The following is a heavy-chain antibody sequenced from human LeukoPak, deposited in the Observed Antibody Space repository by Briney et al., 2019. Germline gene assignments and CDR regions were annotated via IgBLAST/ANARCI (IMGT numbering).Heavy chain of an antibody. J-gene: IGHJ4*02. D-gene: IGHD1-26*01. V-gene: IGHV4-59*01. CDR3: ARGETSGSLY. CDR1: GGSISSYY. CDR2: IYCSGST. Sequence: SETLSLTCTVSGGSISSYYWSWIRQPPGKGLEWIGYIYCSGSTNYNPSLKSRVTISVDTSKNQFSLKLSSVTAADTAVYYCARGETSGSLYWGQGTLVTVSS.